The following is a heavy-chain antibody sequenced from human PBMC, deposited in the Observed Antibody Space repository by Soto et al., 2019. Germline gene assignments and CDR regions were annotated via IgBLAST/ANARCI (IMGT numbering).Heavy chain of an antibody. J-gene: IGHJ3*02. CDR3: ERGHTVVTPDAFDI. CDR2: ISSSGSTI. D-gene: IGHD2-21*02. V-gene: IGHV3-48*03. CDR1: GFTFSSYE. Sequence: GGSLRLSCAASGFTFSSYEMNWVRQAPGKGLEWVSYISSSGSTIYYADSVKGRFTISRDNAKNSLYLQMNSLRAEDTAVYYSERGHTVVTPDAFDIWGQGTMVTVSS.